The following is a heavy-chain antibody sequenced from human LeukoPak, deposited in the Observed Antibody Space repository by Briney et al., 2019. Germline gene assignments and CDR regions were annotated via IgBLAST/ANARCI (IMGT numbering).Heavy chain of an antibody. CDR3: ARDSDYYDSSAYSFRGGLHYDF. D-gene: IGHD3-22*01. Sequence: PGGSLRLSCVASGLTFSNYNMHWVRPAPGKGLEWVAVIWHDGNYKYYLDSVKGRFTVSRDNSKNTVYLQMSSLGAEDTAVYLCARDSDYYDSSAYSFRGGLHYDFWGRGTLVTVSS. V-gene: IGHV3-33*01. CDR1: GLTFSNYN. CDR2: IWHDGNYK. J-gene: IGHJ4*02.